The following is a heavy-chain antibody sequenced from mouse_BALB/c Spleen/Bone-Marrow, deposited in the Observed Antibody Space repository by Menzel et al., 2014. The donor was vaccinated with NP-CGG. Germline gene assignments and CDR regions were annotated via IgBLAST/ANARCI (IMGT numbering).Heavy chain of an antibody. CDR1: GFTFSSFG. V-gene: IGHV5-17*02. CDR3: ARYYGNYSGYFDV. D-gene: IGHD2-1*01. CDR2: ISSGSSTI. J-gene: IGHJ1*01. Sequence: EVKVVESGGGLVQPGGSRKLSCAASGFTFSSFGMHWVRQAPEKGLEWVAYISSGSSTIYYADTVKGRFTISRDNPKNTLFLQMTSLRSEDTAMYYCARYYGNYSGYFDVWGAGTTVTVYS.